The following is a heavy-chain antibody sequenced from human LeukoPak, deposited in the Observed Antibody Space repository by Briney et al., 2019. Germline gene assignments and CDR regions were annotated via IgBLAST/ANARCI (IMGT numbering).Heavy chain of an antibody. J-gene: IGHJ6*03. CDR3: AKQAASGTPYYYYMDV. CDR2: ISGSGDRT. Sequence: PGGSLRLSCAASGFTFSSYAMTWVRQPPGKGLEWVSTISGSGDRTYYADSVKGRFTIARDSYKNTLYLQMNNLRAEDTAVYSCAKQAASGTPYYYYMDVWGEGTTVTVSS. D-gene: IGHD6-13*01. CDR1: GFTFSSYA. V-gene: IGHV3-23*01.